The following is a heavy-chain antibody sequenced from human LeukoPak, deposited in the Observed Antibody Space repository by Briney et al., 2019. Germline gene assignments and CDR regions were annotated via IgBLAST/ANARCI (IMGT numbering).Heavy chain of an antibody. V-gene: IGHV3-21*01. CDR3: ARDIVVVPAASAVPNWFDP. Sequence: GGSLRLSCAASGFTFSSYSMNWVRQAPVKGLEWVSSISSSSSYIYYADSVKGRFTISRDNAMNSLYLQMNSLRAEDTAVYYCARDIVVVPAASAVPNWFDPWGQGTLVTVSS. CDR2: ISSSSSYI. CDR1: GFTFSSYS. J-gene: IGHJ5*02. D-gene: IGHD2-2*01.